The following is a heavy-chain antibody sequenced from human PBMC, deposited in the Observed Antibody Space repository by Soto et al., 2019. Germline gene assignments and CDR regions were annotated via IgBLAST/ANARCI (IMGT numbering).Heavy chain of an antibody. Sequence: PGESLKISCKGSGYSFTSYWIGWVRQMPGKVLEWMGIIYPGDSDTRYSPSFQGQVTISADKSISTAYLQWSRLKASDTAMSYCARVYDYYDSSGGAFGIWGQGXMITV. J-gene: IGHJ3*02. CDR2: IYPGDSDT. D-gene: IGHD3-22*01. V-gene: IGHV5-51*01. CDR3: ARVYDYYDSSGGAFGI. CDR1: GYSFTSYW.